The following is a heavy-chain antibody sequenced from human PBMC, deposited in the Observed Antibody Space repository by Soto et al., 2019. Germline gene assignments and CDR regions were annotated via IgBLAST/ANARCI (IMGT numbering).Heavy chain of an antibody. V-gene: IGHV4-34*01. Sequence: SETLSLTCGVYGGSFSGYYWSWIRQPPGKGLEWIGEINHGGSTNYNPSLKSRVTISVDTSKNQFSLKLRSVTAADTAVYYCARGSGYSNYYMDVWGKGTTVTVSS. CDR2: INHGGST. D-gene: IGHD3-3*01. CDR3: ARGSGYSNYYMDV. J-gene: IGHJ6*03. CDR1: GGSFSGYY.